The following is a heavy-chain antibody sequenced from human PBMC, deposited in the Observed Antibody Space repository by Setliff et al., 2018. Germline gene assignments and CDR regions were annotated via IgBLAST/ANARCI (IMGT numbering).Heavy chain of an antibody. CDR3: ARRHCSGGSCYSLNYFDY. D-gene: IGHD2-15*01. Sequence: LSLTCTVSGGSISSSSYYWGWIRQPPGKGLEWIGSIYYSGSTYYNPSLKSRVTISVDTSKNQFSLKLSSVTAADPAVHYCARRHCSGGSCYSLNYFDYWGQGTLVTVSS. V-gene: IGHV4-39*07. CDR2: IYYSGST. CDR1: GGSISSSSYY. J-gene: IGHJ4*02.